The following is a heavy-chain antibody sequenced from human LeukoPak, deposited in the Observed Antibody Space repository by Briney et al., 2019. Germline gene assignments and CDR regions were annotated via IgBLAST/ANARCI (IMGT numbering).Heavy chain of an antibody. D-gene: IGHD6-13*01. J-gene: IGHJ4*02. CDR3: ARNGYSSSWYRN. V-gene: IGHV3-53*01. CDR1: GFTVSSNY. CDR2: IYSGGST. Sequence: GGSLRLSCAASGFTVSSNYMSWVRQAPGKGLEWVSVIYSGGSTYYADSVKGRFTISRDNSKNILYLQMNSLRAEDTAVYYCARNGYSSSWYRNWGQGTLVTVSS.